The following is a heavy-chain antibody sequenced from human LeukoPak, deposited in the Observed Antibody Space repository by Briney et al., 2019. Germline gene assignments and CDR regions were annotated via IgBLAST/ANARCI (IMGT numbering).Heavy chain of an antibody. D-gene: IGHD3-16*01. CDR2: IYSGGST. Sequence: GGSLRLSCVASGFTVSSYYVSWVRQAPGKGLEWVSVIYSGGSTYYADSVEGRFTVSRDNSKNTLYLEMRSLRAEDTAAYYCARDLHPRLTGYFDYWGQGTLVTVSS. V-gene: IGHV3-53*01. CDR3: ARDLHPRLTGYFDY. CDR1: GFTVSSYY. J-gene: IGHJ4*02.